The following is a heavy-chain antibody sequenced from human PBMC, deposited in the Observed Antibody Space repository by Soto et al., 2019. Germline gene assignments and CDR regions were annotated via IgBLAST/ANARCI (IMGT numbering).Heavy chain of an antibody. V-gene: IGHV3-23*01. CDR3: AKWGITMVRGVIHTFGED. CDR1: GFTFSSYA. J-gene: IGHJ4*02. CDR2: ISGSGGST. Sequence: EVQLLESGGGLVQPGGSLRLSCAASGFTFSSYAMSWVRQAPGKGLEWVSAISGSGGSTYYADSVKGRFTISRDNSKNTLYLQMNSLRAEDTAVYYCAKWGITMVRGVIHTFGEDWGQGTLVTVSS. D-gene: IGHD3-10*01.